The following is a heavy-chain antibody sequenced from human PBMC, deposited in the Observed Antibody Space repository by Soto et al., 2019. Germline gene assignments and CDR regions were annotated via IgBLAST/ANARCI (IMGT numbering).Heavy chain of an antibody. V-gene: IGHV1-8*01. CDR2: MNPNSGNT. J-gene: IGHJ6*02. CDR1: GYTFTSHD. D-gene: IGHD2-8*01. Sequence: ASVKVSCKASGYTFTSHDINWVRQATGQGLEWMGWMNPNSGNTGYAQKFQGRVTMTRNTSISTAYMELSSLRSEDTAVYYCARDPYHFLMVNAPNLSVMDVCSQGTAVPVS. CDR3: ARDPYHFLMVNAPNLSVMDV.